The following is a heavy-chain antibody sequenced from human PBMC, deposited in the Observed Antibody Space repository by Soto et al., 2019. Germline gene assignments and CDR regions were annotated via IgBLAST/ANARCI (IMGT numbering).Heavy chain of an antibody. J-gene: IGHJ3*02. CDR1: GLTFRSYW. V-gene: IGHV3-74*03. CDR3: AREDGYRGGDAFDI. Sequence: GGSLRLSCAASGLTFRSYWMHWVRQAPGKGLVWVSRINTDGSVAMYVDSVKGRFTISRDNAKNTLYLHMNSLRAEDTAVYYCAREDGYRGGDAFDIWGQGTMVTVSS. CDR2: INTDGSVA. D-gene: IGHD5-12*01.